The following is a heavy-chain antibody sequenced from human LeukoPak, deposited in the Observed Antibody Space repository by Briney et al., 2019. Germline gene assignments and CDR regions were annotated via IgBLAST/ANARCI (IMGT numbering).Heavy chain of an antibody. J-gene: IGHJ4*02. D-gene: IGHD1-26*01. CDR3: ARDRWELLGRFDY. CDR2: INPNSGGT. V-gene: IGHV1-2*02. CDR1: GYTFTGYY. Sequence: GASVKVSCKASGYTFTGYYMHWVRQAPGQGLEWMGWINPNSGGTNYAQKFQGRVTMTRDTSISTAYMELSRLRSDDTAVYYCARDRWELLGRFDYWGQGTLATVSS.